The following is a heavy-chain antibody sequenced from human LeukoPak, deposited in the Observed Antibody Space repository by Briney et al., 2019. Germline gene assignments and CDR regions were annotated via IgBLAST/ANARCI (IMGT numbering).Heavy chain of an antibody. V-gene: IGHV3-74*01. D-gene: IGHD6-13*01. J-gene: IGHJ6*02. CDR2: INNDGSST. CDR1: GXXFXSYX. CDR3: ARAAGTYYYYGMDV. Sequence: GGXXRXSCAXXGXXFXSYXMXXVRHAAGXGLVWVSRINNDGSSTSYADSVKGRFTISRDNAKNTLYLQMNSLRAEDTAVYYCARAAGTYYYYGMDVWGQGITVTVSS.